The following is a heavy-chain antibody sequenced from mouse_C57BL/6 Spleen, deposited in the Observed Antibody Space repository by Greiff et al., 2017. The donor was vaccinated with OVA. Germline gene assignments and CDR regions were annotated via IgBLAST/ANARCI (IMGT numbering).Heavy chain of an antibody. V-gene: IGHV1-18*01. CDR2: INPNNGGT. CDR1: GYTFTDYN. CDR3: ARTYYGSSYPFAY. J-gene: IGHJ3*01. D-gene: IGHD1-1*01. Sequence: EVHLVESGPELVKPGASVKIPCKASGYTFTDYNMDWVKQSHGKSLEWIGDINPNNGGTIYNQKFKGKATLTVDKSSSTAYMELRSLTSEDTAVYYCARTYYGSSYPFAYWGQGTLVTVSA.